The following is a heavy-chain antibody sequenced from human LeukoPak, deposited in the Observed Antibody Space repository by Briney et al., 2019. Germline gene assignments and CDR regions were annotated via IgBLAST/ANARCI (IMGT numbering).Heavy chain of an antibody. J-gene: IGHJ6*04. CDR3: ARGRITMVRGVIKYSYGMDV. CDR2: IYYSGST. CDR1: GGSISSSSYY. Sequence: ASQTLSLTCSVSGGSISSSSYYWGWIRQPPGKGLEWIGSIYYSGSTYYNPSLKSRVTISVDTSKNQFSLKLSSVTAADTAVYYCARGRITMVRGVIKYSYGMDVWGKGTTVTVSS. D-gene: IGHD3-10*01. V-gene: IGHV4-39*07.